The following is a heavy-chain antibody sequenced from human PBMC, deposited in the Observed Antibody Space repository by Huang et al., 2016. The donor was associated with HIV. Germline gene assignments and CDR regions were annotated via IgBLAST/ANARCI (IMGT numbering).Heavy chain of an antibody. Sequence: VESGGRLVQPGGSIRLSCVGSTFTFGAYWMSWVRQSPGKGREGVANIKKDESEKYYVESVKGRFNISRDNAKKVLFLEMNNVRVEDTATYYCATKTAAMDIWGQGTTVTVS. V-gene: IGHV3-7*01. CDR2: IKKDESEK. D-gene: IGHD1-7*01. J-gene: IGHJ6*02. CDR3: ATKTAAMDI. CDR1: TFTFGAYW.